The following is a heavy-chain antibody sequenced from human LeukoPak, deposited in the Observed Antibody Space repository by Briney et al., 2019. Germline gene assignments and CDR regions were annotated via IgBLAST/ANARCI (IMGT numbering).Heavy chain of an antibody. CDR2: IYYIGNT. J-gene: IGHJ4*02. Sequence: SETLSLTCSVSGDSISSGGYYWSWIRQHPGKGLEWIGYIYYIGNTYYNPSLESRVTMSVDTSKNQFSLKLSSVTAADTAVYYCARGYYDSSGYYYLRGYYFDYWGQGTLVTVSS. D-gene: IGHD3-22*01. CDR1: GDSISSGGYY. V-gene: IGHV4-30-4*08. CDR3: ARGYYDSSGYYYLRGYYFDY.